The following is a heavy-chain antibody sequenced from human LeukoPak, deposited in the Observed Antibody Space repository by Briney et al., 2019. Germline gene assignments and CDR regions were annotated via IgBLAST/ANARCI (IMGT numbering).Heavy chain of an antibody. CDR1: GFTFNNYA. V-gene: IGHV3-23*01. D-gene: IGHD6-13*01. Sequence: PGGSLRLSCAASGFTFNNYAMNWVRQAPGKGLEWVSGISGFGGSTYYAPSVKGRLTISRDNSGNMLYLHLDSLRVEDTAIYYCARRSGSSWSSFDYWGQGALVTVSS. CDR2: ISGFGGST. J-gene: IGHJ4*02. CDR3: ARRSGSSWSSFDY.